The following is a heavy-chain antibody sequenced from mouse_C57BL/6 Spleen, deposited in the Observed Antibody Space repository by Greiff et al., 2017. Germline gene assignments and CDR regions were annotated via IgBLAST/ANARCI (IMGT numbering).Heavy chain of an antibody. V-gene: IGHV1-80*01. CDR2: IYPGDGDT. Sequence: QVQLQQSGAELVKPGASVKISCKASGYAFSSYCMNWVKQRPGQGLEWIGQIYPGDGDTNYNGKFKGKATLTADKSSSTAYMQLSSLTSEDSAVYFCAREEGYFDDWGQGTTLTVSS. CDR1: GYAFSSYC. J-gene: IGHJ2*01. CDR3: AREEGYFDD.